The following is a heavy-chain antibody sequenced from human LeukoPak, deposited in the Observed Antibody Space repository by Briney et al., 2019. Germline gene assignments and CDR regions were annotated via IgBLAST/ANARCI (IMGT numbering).Heavy chain of an antibody. V-gene: IGHV4-34*01. J-gene: IGHJ4*02. D-gene: IGHD6-19*01. CDR1: GGSFSGYY. CDR3: ARGLDVVAVAGLYYFDY. Sequence: NPSDTLSLTCAVYGGSFSGYYWSWIRQPPGKGLEWIGEINHSGSTNYNPSLKSRVTISVDKSKNQFSLRLSSVTAADTAVYYCARGLDVVAVAGLYYFDYWGQGTLVTVSS. CDR2: INHSGST.